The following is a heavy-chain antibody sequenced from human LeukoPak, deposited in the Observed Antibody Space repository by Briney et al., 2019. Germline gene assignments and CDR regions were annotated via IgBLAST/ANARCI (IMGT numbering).Heavy chain of an antibody. Sequence: GGSLRLSCAASGLTISSYSMNWVRQAPGKGLEWVSYISSSGSTIYYADSVKGRFTISRDNAKNSLYLQMSSLRAEDTAVYYCAELGITMIGGVWGKGTTVTISS. CDR1: GLTISSYS. J-gene: IGHJ6*04. CDR3: AELGITMIGGV. D-gene: IGHD3-10*02. CDR2: ISSSGSTI. V-gene: IGHV3-48*04.